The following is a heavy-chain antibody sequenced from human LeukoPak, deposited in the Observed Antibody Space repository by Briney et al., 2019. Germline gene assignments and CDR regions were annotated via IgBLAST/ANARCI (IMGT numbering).Heavy chain of an antibody. V-gene: IGHV4-59*08. Sequence: SETPSLTCTVSGGSISNYYWSWIRQPPGKGLEWIGHIYYSGATKYNPSLKSRITTSVDTSKNQFSLMLSSVTAADTAVYYCARFGITVVRGGKYYFDYWGQGTLVTASS. CDR1: GGSISNYY. CDR3: ARFGITVVRGGKYYFDY. CDR2: IYYSGAT. D-gene: IGHD3-10*01. J-gene: IGHJ4*02.